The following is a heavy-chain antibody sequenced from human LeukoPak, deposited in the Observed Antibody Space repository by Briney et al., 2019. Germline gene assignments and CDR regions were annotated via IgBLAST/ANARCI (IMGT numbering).Heavy chain of an antibody. J-gene: IGHJ4*02. D-gene: IGHD3-10*01. CDR2: INPNSGGT. Sequence: GASVKVSCKASGYTFTGYYMHWVRQAPGQGLEWMGWINPNSGGTNYAQKLQGRVTMTRDTSISTAYMELSRLRSDDTAVYYCARYMVRGAYIDYWGQGTLVTVSS. CDR1: GYTFTGYY. V-gene: IGHV1-2*02. CDR3: ARYMVRGAYIDY.